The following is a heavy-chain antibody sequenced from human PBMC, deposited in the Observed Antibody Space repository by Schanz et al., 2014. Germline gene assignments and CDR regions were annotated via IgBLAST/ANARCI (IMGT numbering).Heavy chain of an antibody. CDR2: VGRVGDT. CDR1: GFTFTDFD. D-gene: IGHD2-2*01. J-gene: IGHJ2*01. Sequence: EVQLVESGGGLIQPGGSLRLSCEASGFTFTDFDMHWVRQGPGKGLEWVSGVGRVGDTYYLDSVKGRFTISRENARNSFYLQMDRLRAEDTAVYYCARGGTRCLYYFNLWGRGTLVTVSS. V-gene: IGHV3-13*01. CDR3: ARGGTRCLYYFNL.